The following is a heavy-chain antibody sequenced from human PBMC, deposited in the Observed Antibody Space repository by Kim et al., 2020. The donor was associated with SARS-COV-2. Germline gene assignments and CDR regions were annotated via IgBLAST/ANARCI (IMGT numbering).Heavy chain of an antibody. J-gene: IGHJ3*02. CDR3: ARVAPEPMVRGGHDAFDI. Sequence: SQTLSLTCAISGDSVSSNSAAWNWIRQSPSRGLEWLGRTYYRSKWYNDYAVSVKSRITINPDTSKNQFSLQLNSVTPEDTAVYYCARVAPEPMVRGGHDAFDIWGQGTMVTVSS. CDR1: GDSVSSNSAA. CDR2: TYYRSKWYN. V-gene: IGHV6-1*01. D-gene: IGHD3-10*01.